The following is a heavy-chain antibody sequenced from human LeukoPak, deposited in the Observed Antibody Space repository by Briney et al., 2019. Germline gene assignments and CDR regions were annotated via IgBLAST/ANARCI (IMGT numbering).Heavy chain of an antibody. J-gene: IGHJ4*02. Sequence: PSETLSLTCTVSGGSISSGSYYWSWIRQPPGKGLEWIGSIYYSGSTYYNPSLKSRVTISVDTSKNQFSLKLSSVTAADTAVYYCARLATVGYFDYWGQGTLVTVSS. CDR3: ARLATVGYFDY. CDR1: GGSISSGSYY. V-gene: IGHV4-39*07. D-gene: IGHD4-23*01. CDR2: IYYSGST.